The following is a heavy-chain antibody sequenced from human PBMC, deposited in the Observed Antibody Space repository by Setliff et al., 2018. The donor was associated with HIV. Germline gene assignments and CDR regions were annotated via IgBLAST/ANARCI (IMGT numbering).Heavy chain of an antibody. J-gene: IGHJ3*02. D-gene: IGHD3-9*01. CDR2: IYPGDSDT. Sequence: PGESLKISRKGSGYSFTNYWIAWVRQMPGRGLEWMGIIYPGDSDTRYSPSFQGQVTISADKSISTAYLQWSSLKASDTAMYYCARPGDYHILTGYYSGPHDAFDIWGQGTMVTVSS. CDR1: GYSFTNYW. CDR3: ARPGDYHILTGYYSGPHDAFDI. V-gene: IGHV5-51*01.